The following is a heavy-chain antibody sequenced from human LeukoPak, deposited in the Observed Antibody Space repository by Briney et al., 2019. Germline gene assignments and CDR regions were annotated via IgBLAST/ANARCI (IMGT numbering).Heavy chain of an antibody. CDR3: ARDRITVTGAYNWFDP. D-gene: IGHD6-19*01. CDR1: GFTFNNYG. CDR2: VSGGGDIT. J-gene: IGHJ5*02. Sequence: GGSLRLSCAASGFTFNNYGVHWVRQAPGKGLEWISYVSGGGDITDYADSVKGRFTISRDNAKNLLYLQMNSLRVDDTAFYYCARDRITVTGAYNWFDPWGQGTLVTVSS. V-gene: IGHV3-48*04.